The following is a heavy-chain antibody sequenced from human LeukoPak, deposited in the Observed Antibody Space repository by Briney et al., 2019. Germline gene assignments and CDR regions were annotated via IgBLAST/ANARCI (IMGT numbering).Heavy chain of an antibody. D-gene: IGHD6-19*01. CDR1: GYTFTGYY. Sequence: ASVKVSCKASGYTFTGYYMHWVRQAPGQGLEWMGWINPNSGGTNYAQKFQGRVTMTRDTSISTAYMELSRLRSDDTAVYYCARDSAVAGLIDYGGQETLVTVSS. V-gene: IGHV1-2*02. J-gene: IGHJ4*02. CDR3: ARDSAVAGLIDY. CDR2: INPNSGGT.